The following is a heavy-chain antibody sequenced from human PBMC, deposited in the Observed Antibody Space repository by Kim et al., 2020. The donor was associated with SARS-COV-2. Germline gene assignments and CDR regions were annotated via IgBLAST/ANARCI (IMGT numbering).Heavy chain of an antibody. CDR1: GYSFTSSW. D-gene: IGHD6-19*01. CDR3: ARHPPFGSGGSRFDY. Sequence: GESLKISCEGSGYSFTSSWIGWVRQMPGKGLEWMGIIFPGDSDTRYSPSFQGQVTISVDKSISTAYLQWDSLQASDTAMYYCARHPPFGSGGSRFDYRGQ. CDR2: IFPGDSDT. J-gene: IGHJ4*02. V-gene: IGHV5-51*01.